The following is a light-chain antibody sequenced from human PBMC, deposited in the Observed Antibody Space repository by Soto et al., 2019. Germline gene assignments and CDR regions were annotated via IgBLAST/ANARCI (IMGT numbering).Light chain of an antibody. V-gene: IGLV2-14*03. J-gene: IGLJ2*01. CDR1: SSDGGGYEY. CDR3: TSKTATDTVV. Sequence: QSVLTQPASVSGSPGQSITISCTGTSSDGGGYEYVSWYQQHPGKAPKLMIYDVNHRPSGISTRFSGSKSGNTASLTISGLPAEDEADYFCTSKTATDTVVFGGGTKLTVL. CDR2: DVN.